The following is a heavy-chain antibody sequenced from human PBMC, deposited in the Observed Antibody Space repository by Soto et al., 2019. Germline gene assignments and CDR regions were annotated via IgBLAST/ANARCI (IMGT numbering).Heavy chain of an antibody. Sequence: GGSLRLSCAASGFTFSSYWMSWVRQAPGKGLEWVANIKQDGSEKYYVDSVKGRFTISRDNAKNSLYLQMNSLRAEDTAVYYCARDGALYGGQVYYYGMDVWGQGTTVTVSS. CDR2: IKQDGSEK. D-gene: IGHD4-17*01. J-gene: IGHJ6*02. V-gene: IGHV3-7*05. CDR1: GFTFSSYW. CDR3: ARDGALYGGQVYYYGMDV.